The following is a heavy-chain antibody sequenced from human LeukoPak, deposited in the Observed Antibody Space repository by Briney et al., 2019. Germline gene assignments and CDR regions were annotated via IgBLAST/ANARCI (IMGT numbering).Heavy chain of an antibody. D-gene: IGHD5-12*01. J-gene: IGHJ4*02. V-gene: IGHV3-48*03. Sequence: PGGSLRLSCAASGFTFSSYEMNWVRQAPGKGLEWVSYISSSGSTIYYADSVKGRFTISRDNAKNSLYLQMNSLRAEDTAFYYCGRGGGGYSGYDETGSFGYWGQGTLVTVSS. CDR1: GFTFSSYE. CDR2: ISSSGSTI. CDR3: GRGGGGYSGYDETGSFGY.